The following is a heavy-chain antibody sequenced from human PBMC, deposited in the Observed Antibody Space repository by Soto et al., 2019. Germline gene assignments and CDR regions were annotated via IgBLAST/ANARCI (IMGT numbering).Heavy chain of an antibody. CDR3: AASDIVVVPASSMDV. CDR2: IVVGSGNT. D-gene: IGHD2-2*01. Sequence: SVKVSCKDSGFTFTSSAVQWVRQARGQRLEWIGWIVVGSGNTNYAQKFQERVTITRDMSTSTAYMELSSLRSEDTAVYYCAASDIVVVPASSMDVWGQGTTVTVSS. V-gene: IGHV1-58*01. CDR1: GFTFTSSA. J-gene: IGHJ6*02.